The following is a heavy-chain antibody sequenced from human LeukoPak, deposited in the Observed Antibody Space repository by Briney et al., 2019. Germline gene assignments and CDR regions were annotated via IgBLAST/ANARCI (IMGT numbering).Heavy chain of an antibody. V-gene: IGHV1-2*02. CDR1: GYTFTDYY. J-gene: IGHJ3*02. CDR2: INPHSGGT. CDR3: AKWAGYYDVLTGKNHDAFDI. D-gene: IGHD3-9*01. Sequence: ASVKVSCKASGYTFTDYYMHWVRQASGQGLEWMGWINPHSGGTKSAQKFQGRVTMTRDTSISTAYMELSRLRSDDTAVYYCAKWAGYYDVLTGKNHDAFDIWGQGTMVTVSS.